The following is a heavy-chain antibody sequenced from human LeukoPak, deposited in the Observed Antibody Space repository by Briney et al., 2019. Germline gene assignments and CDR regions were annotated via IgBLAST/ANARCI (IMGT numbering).Heavy chain of an antibody. V-gene: IGHV4-34*01. CDR1: GGSFSGYY. CDR2: INHSGST. D-gene: IGHD3-9*01. CDR3: ARRLEYYDILTGLDKPDTIDY. J-gene: IGHJ4*02. Sequence: PSETLSLICAVYGGSFSGYYWSWIRQPPGKGLEWIGEINHSGSTNYNPSLKSRVTISVDTSKNQFSLKLSSVTAADTAVYYCARRLEYYDILTGLDKPDTIDYWGQGTLVTVSS.